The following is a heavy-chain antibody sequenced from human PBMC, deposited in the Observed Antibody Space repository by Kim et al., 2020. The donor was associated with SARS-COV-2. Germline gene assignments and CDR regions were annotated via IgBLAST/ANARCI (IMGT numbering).Heavy chain of an antibody. J-gene: IGHJ6*02. CDR1: GDSVSSNSAA. V-gene: IGHV6-1*01. CDR3: ARDSRFYYDSSGYYSNYSYYGMVV. Sequence: SQTLSLTCAISGDSVSSNSAAWNWIRQSPSRGLEWLGRTYYRSKWYNDYAVSVKSRITINPDTSKNQFSLQLNSVTPEDTAVYYCARDSRFYYDSSGYYSNYSYYGMVVWGQGTTVTVSS. D-gene: IGHD3-22*01. CDR2: TYYRSKWYN.